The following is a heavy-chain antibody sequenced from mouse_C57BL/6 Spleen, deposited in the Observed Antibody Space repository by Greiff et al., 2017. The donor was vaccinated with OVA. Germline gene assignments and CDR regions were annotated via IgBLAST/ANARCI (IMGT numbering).Heavy chain of an antibody. J-gene: IGHJ4*01. V-gene: IGHV1-19*01. CDR1: GYTFTDYY. CDR3: ARELQSYYYAMDY. D-gene: IGHD2-1*01. CDR2: INPYNGGT. Sequence: VQLKQSGPVLVKPGASVKMSCKASGYTFTDYYMNWVKQSHGKSLEWIGVINPYNGGTSYNQKFKGKATLTVDKSSSTAYMERNSLTSEDSAVYYCARELQSYYYAMDYWGQGTSVTVSS.